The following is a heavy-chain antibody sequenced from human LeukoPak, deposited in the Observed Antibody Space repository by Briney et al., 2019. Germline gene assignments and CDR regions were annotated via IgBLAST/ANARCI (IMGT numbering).Heavy chain of an antibody. Sequence: GGSVRLFCAASGFIFNTYAMIWVRKTRGKGLEWVAAISGSNPGTYHANSVKGRFTISRDNSKNTLHLQMSGLRAEDTARYYCAKAAVGHCSGAFCYHFDSWGQGTLVTVSS. CDR1: GFIFNTYA. D-gene: IGHD2-15*01. CDR2: ISGSNPGT. V-gene: IGHV3-23*01. CDR3: AKAAVGHCSGAFCYHFDS. J-gene: IGHJ4*02.